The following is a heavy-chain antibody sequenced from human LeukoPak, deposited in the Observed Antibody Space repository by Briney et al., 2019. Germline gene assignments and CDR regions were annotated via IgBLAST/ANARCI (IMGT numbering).Heavy chain of an antibody. V-gene: IGHV4-59*01. CDR3: ARGGIVVASWGYFQY. D-gene: IGHD2-2*01. CDR2: IYYSGST. J-gene: IGHJ1*01. Sequence: SETLSLTCTVPGGSISSYYWSWIRQPPGKGLEWIGNIYYSGSTNYNPSLKSRVTISVDTSKNQFSLKLSSVTAADTAVYYCARGGIVVASWGYFQYWGQGTLVTVSS. CDR1: GGSISSYY.